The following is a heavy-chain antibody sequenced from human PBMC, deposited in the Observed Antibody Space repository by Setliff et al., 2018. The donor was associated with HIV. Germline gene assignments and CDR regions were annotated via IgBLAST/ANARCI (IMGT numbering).Heavy chain of an antibody. CDR3: ARGRFVGFDY. J-gene: IGHJ4*02. V-gene: IGHV4-61*02. CDR2: IYTSGST. D-gene: IGHD3-16*02. Sequence: SETLSLTCTVADGSISTGSYYWSWVRQHAGRGLEWLGRIYTSGSTNYNPSFKSRVTMSVDTSKNQFSLNLTSVTAADTAVYYCARGRFVGFDYWGQGTLVTVS. CDR1: DGSISTGSYY.